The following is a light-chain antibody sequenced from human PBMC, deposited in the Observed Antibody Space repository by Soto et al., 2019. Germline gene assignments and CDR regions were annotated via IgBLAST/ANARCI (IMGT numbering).Light chain of an antibody. CDR1: QGVSSY. V-gene: IGKV3-11*01. CDR3: QQRSNWPRT. Sequence: EVVLTQSPATLSVSPGERATLSCTASQGVSSYLAWFQQIPGQAPRLLIYDASKRATGIPARFSGSGSGTDFTLTISSLEPEDFAVYYCQQRSNWPRTFGQGTKVDIK. J-gene: IGKJ1*01. CDR2: DAS.